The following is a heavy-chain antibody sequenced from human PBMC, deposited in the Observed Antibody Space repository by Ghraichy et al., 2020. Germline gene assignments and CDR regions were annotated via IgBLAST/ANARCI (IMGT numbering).Heavy chain of an antibody. D-gene: IGHD3-3*01. CDR3: AKGRHYDFWSGYPNGMDV. CDR1: GFTFSSYA. J-gene: IGHJ6*02. V-gene: IGHV3-23*01. CDR2: ISGSGGST. Sequence: GGSLRLSCAASGFTFSSYAMSWVRQAPGKGLEWVSAISGSGGSTYYADSVKGRFTISRDNSKNTLYLQMNSLRAEDTAVYYCAKGRHYDFWSGYPNGMDVWGQGTTVTVSS.